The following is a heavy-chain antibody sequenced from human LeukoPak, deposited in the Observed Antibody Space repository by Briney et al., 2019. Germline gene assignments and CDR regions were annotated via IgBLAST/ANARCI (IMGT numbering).Heavy chain of an antibody. CDR1: GFTFNNYI. Sequence: GGSLRLSCAASGFTFNNYIMTWVRQAPGRGLEWVSYISSGSGTMYYADSVKGRFTISRDNSKNTLDLQMSSLRAEDTAVYYCVKEGRYCSSTSCFDYWGQGTLVTVSS. J-gene: IGHJ4*02. D-gene: IGHD2-2*01. CDR2: ISSGSGTM. V-gene: IGHV3-48*01. CDR3: VKEGRYCSSTSCFDY.